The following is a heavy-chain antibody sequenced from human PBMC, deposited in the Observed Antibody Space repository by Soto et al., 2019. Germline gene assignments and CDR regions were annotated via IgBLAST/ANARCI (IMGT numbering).Heavy chain of an antibody. Sequence: GGSLRLSCAASGFTFSSYWMHWVRQAPGKGLVWVSRINSDGSSTSHADSVKGRFTISRDNAKNTLYLQMNSLRAEDTAVYYCASLYDSSGYPAFDIWGQGTMVTVSS. CDR2: INSDGSST. D-gene: IGHD3-22*01. V-gene: IGHV3-74*01. CDR1: GFTFSSYW. CDR3: ASLYDSSGYPAFDI. J-gene: IGHJ3*02.